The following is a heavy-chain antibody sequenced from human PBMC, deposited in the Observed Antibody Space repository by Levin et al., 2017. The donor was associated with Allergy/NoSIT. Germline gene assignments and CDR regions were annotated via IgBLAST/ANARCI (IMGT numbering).Heavy chain of an antibody. Sequence: GGSLRLSCKASGGTFSSYAISWVRQAPGQGLEWMGGIIPIFGTANYAQKFQGRVTITADESTSTAYMELSSLRSEDTAVYYCARATRVRGVNYYGMDVWGQGTTVTVSS. D-gene: IGHD3-10*01. J-gene: IGHJ6*02. CDR1: GGTFSSYA. CDR3: ARATRVRGVNYYGMDV. CDR2: IIPIFGTA. V-gene: IGHV1-69*01.